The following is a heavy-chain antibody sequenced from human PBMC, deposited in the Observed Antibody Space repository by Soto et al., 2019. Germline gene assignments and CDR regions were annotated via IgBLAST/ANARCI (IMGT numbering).Heavy chain of an antibody. CDR2: ISAYNGNT. CDR3: ATVSPPSIVVVVAAPVNWFDP. V-gene: IGHV1-18*01. J-gene: IGHJ5*02. D-gene: IGHD2-15*01. Sequence: QVPLVQSGAEVKKPGASVKVSCKASGSTFTSYAISWVRQAPGQGLEWMGWISAYNGNTNYAQKLQGRVTMTPDTSTSTAHMELRSLRSDDAAVYYCATVSPPSIVVVVAAPVNWFDPWGQGTLVTVFS. CDR1: GSTFTSYA.